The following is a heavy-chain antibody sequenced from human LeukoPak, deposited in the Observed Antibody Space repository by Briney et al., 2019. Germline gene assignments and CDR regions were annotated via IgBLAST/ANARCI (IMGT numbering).Heavy chain of an antibody. D-gene: IGHD2-15*01. J-gene: IGHJ6*02. V-gene: IGHV3-23*01. CDR3: ARDHQGWYDYYYYGMDV. CDR2: IRDSDGRT. Sequence: GGSLRLSCAASGFTLSSYAMSWVRQTPGKGLECVSTIRDSDGRTYYADSVEGRFTISRDNSTNTLYLQMNSLRAGDTAVYYCARDHQGWYDYYYYGMDVWGQGTTVTVSS. CDR1: GFTLSSYA.